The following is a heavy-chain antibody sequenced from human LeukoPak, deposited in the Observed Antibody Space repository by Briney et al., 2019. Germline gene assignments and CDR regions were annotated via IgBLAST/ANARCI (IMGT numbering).Heavy chain of an antibody. D-gene: IGHD3-10*01. CDR3: ARESGSSGPTDSPELDY. Sequence: GASVKVSCKASGGTFSSYAISWVRQAPGQGPEWMGRIIPIFGTANYAQKFQGRVTITTDESTSTAYMELSSLRSEDTAVYYCARESGSSGPTDSPELDYWGQGTLVTVSS. CDR2: IIPIFGTA. J-gene: IGHJ4*02. V-gene: IGHV1-69*05. CDR1: GGTFSSYA.